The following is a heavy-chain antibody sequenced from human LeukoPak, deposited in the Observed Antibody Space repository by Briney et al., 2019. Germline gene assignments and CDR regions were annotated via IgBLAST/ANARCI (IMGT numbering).Heavy chain of an antibody. CDR1: GYTFTSYG. D-gene: IGHD3-10*01. CDR3: ARSSWFGGRSEWRWFDP. CDR2: ISAYNGNT. Sequence: ASVKVSCKASGYTFTSYGMSWVRQAPGQGLEWMGWISAYNGNTNYAQNLQGRVTMTTDTSTSTAYMELRSLRSDDTALYYCARSSWFGGRSEWRWFDPWGQGTLVTVSS. V-gene: IGHV1-18*01. J-gene: IGHJ5*02.